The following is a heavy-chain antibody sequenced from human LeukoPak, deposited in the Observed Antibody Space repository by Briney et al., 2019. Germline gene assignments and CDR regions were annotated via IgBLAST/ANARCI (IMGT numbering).Heavy chain of an antibody. CDR2: INSDGSTT. J-gene: IGHJ4*02. D-gene: IGHD1-1*01. Sequence: PGGSLRLSCAASGFTFSSHWMHWVRQAPGKGLVWVSRINSDGSTTTYADSVKGRFTISRDNANNTLYLQMNSLRAEDTAVYYCANGYKRDYWGQGTLVTVSS. CDR1: GFTFSSHW. V-gene: IGHV3-74*01. CDR3: ANGYKRDY.